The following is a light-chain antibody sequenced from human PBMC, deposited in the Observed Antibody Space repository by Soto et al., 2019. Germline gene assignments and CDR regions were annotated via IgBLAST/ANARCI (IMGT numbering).Light chain of an antibody. Sequence: EIVLTQSPGTLSLSPGERATLSCRASQSVSSSYLAWYQQKPGQAPRPLIYGASSRAIGIPDRFSGSGSGTDFPLTISRLEPEDFAVYYCQKYGSCPWTFGQGTKVEIK. CDR2: GAS. CDR3: QKYGSCPWT. V-gene: IGKV3-20*01. J-gene: IGKJ1*01. CDR1: QSVSSSY.